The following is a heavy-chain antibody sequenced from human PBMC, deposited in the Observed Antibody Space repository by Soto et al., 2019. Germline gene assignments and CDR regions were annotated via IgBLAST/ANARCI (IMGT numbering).Heavy chain of an antibody. J-gene: IGHJ4*02. CDR3: GAQDYGAKGYYFET. D-gene: IGHD4-17*01. CDR1: SGSISSSSSY. Sequence: QLQLQESGPGLVKPSETLSLTCTVSSGSISSSSSYWGWIRQPPGKGLEWIGNIYYRGNTYYTPSLKSRVTISIDTSKTQFSLKLNSVTTADTAVYNCGAQDYGAKGYYFETWGQGTLVTVSS. CDR2: IYYRGNT. V-gene: IGHV4-39*01.